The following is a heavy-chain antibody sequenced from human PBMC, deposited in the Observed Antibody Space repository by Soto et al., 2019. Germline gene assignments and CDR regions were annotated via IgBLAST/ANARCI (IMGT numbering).Heavy chain of an antibody. D-gene: IGHD2-2*01. CDR1: GGSFSGYY. CDR3: ARGSRYQAFDI. J-gene: IGHJ3*02. CDR2: INHSGST. Sequence: SETLSLTCAVYGGSFSGYYWSWIRQPLGKGLEWSGEINHSGSTNYNPSLKSRVTISVDTSKNQFSLKLSSVTTADTAVYYCARGSRYQAFDIWGQGTMVTVSS. V-gene: IGHV4-34*01.